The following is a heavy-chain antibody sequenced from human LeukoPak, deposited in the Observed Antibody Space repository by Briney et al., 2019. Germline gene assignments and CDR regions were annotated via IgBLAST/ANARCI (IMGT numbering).Heavy chain of an antibody. CDR1: GFTFSNYS. D-gene: IGHD5-18*01. V-gene: IGHV3-48*02. CDR3: ASGGGYPYVHFDY. J-gene: IGHJ4*02. CDR2: ISSNITTK. Sequence: GGSLRLSCAASGFTFSNYSINWVRQAPGKGLEWVSFISSNITTKYYADSVKGRFTISRDNAKNSVYLQMNSLRDEDTAVYYCASGGGYPYVHFDYWGPGALVTVSS.